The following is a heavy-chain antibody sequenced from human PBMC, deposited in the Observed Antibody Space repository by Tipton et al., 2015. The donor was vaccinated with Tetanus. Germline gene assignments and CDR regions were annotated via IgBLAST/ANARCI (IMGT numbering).Heavy chain of an antibody. Sequence: QVQLVQSGAEVKKPGSSVKVSCKASGGTFSSYAISWVRQAPGQGLEWMGGIIPIFGTANYAQKFQGRVTITADESTSTAYMELGSLRSEDASVYYWASSTHDSSGYYDYWGQGTLVTGSS. V-gene: IGHV1-69*01. D-gene: IGHD3-22*01. CDR1: GGTFSSYA. J-gene: IGHJ4*02. CDR3: ASSTHDSSGYYDY. CDR2: IIPIFGTA.